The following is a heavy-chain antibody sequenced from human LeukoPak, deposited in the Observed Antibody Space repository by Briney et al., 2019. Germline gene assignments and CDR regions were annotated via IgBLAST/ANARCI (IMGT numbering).Heavy chain of an antibody. D-gene: IGHD3-9*01. CDR1: GFTFSSYS. CDR3: ARGDYDILTSLYYYYYYMDV. CDR2: ISSSSSYI. Sequence: GGSLRLSCAASGFTFSSYSMKWVRQAPGKGLEWVSSISSSSSYIYYADSVKGRFTISRDNAKSLLYLQMNSLRAEDTAVYYCARGDYDILTSLYYYYYYMDVWGKGTTVTVSS. J-gene: IGHJ6*03. V-gene: IGHV3-21*06.